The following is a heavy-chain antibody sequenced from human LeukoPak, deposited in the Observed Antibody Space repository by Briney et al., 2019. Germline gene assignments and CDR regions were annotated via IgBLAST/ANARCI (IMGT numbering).Heavy chain of an antibody. V-gene: IGHV3-21*01. Sequence: GGSLRLSCAASGFTFSNYEMHWVRQAPGKGLEWVSSISSSSSYIYYADSVKGRFTISRDNAKNSLYLQMNSLRAEDTAVYYCASGSWDHFDYWGQGTLVTVSS. CDR3: ASGSWDHFDY. CDR2: ISSSSSYI. D-gene: IGHD1-26*01. CDR1: GFTFSNYE. J-gene: IGHJ4*02.